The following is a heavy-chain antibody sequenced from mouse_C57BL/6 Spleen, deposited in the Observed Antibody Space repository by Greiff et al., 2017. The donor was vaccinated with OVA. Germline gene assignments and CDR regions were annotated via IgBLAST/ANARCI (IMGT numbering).Heavy chain of an antibody. V-gene: IGHV5-17*01. CDR3: ARPYSNYERAMDY. CDR2: ISSGSSTI. Sequence: EVKVEESGGGLVKPGGSLKLSCAASGFTFSDYGMHWVRQAPEKGLEWVAYISSGSSTIYYADTVKGRFTISRDNAKNTLFLQMTSLRSEDTAMYYCARPYSNYERAMDYWGQGTSVTVSS. J-gene: IGHJ4*01. D-gene: IGHD2-5*01. CDR1: GFTFSDYG.